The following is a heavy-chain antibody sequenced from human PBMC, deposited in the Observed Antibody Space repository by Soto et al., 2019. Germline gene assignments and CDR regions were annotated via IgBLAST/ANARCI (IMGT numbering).Heavy chain of an antibody. D-gene: IGHD3-10*01. CDR2: ISYDGSNK. V-gene: IGHV3-30*18. J-gene: IGHJ5*02. CDR3: AKDRLLWFGESNNRFDH. Sequence: PGGSLRLSCAASGFTFSSYGMHWVRQAPGKGLEWVAVISYDGSNKYYADSVKGRFTISRDNSKNTLYLQMNSLRAEDTAVYYCAKDRLLWFGESNNRFDHWGQGTLVTVSS. CDR1: GFTFSSYG.